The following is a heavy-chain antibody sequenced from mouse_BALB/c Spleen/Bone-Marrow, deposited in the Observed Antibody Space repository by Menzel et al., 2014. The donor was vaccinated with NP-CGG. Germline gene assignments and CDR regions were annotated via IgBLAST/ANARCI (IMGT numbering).Heavy chain of an antibody. V-gene: IGHV1-14*01. D-gene: IGHD2-3*01. CDR2: TNPYNDGT. J-gene: IGHJ1*01. CDR3: ARFDGYYSLYFDV. CDR1: GYTFTSYI. Sequence: VQLQQSGPELVQPGASVKMSCKASGYTFTSYIMQWVKQKPGQGLEWIGYTNPYNDGTKYNEKFKGKATLTSDKSSSTAYMGLSSLTSEDSAVYYCARFDGYYSLYFDVWGAGTTVTVSS.